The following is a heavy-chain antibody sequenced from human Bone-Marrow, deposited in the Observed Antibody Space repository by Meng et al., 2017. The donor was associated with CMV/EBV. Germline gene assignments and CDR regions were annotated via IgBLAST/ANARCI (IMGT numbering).Heavy chain of an antibody. J-gene: IGHJ2*01. V-gene: IGHV3-21*01. CDR2: ISSSSSYI. Sequence: SCADSGFTFSSYSMNWVRQAPGKGLEWVSSISSSSSYIYYADSVKGRFTISRDNAKNSLYLQMNSLRAEDTAVYYCARGPRDNWYFDLWGRGTLVTVSS. CDR3: ARGPRDNWYFDL. D-gene: IGHD2-15*01. CDR1: GFTFSSYS.